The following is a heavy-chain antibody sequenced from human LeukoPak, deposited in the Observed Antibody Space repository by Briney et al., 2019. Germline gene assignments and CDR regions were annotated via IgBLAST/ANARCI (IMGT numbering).Heavy chain of an antibody. CDR3: ARLRRNSDRSGFYYYYDY. Sequence: GGSLRLSCAASGFTFETYGMHWVRQAPGKGLEWVSSINTVGTYIYYADSVRGRFTISRDNAENSLWLQMNSLRAEDSAVYYCARLRRNSDRSGFYYYYDYWGQGTLVTVSS. CDR2: INTVGTYI. D-gene: IGHD3-22*01. V-gene: IGHV3-21*01. CDR1: GFTFETYG. J-gene: IGHJ4*02.